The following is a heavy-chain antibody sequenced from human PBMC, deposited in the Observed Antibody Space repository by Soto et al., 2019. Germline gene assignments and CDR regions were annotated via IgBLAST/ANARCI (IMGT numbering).Heavy chain of an antibody. J-gene: IGHJ4*02. D-gene: IGHD5-18*01. CDR2: FSGGGGST. V-gene: IGHV3-23*01. Sequence: EVQLLESGGGLVQPGGSLRLSCAASGFTFSSYAMSWVRKAPGKGLGWVPAFSGGGGSTYYADSGKGRLTISRDNSKNTLYLQMNSLRAEDTAVYYCAKDFASSGYSYGFDYWGQGTLVTVSS. CDR1: GFTFSSYA. CDR3: AKDFASSGYSYGFDY.